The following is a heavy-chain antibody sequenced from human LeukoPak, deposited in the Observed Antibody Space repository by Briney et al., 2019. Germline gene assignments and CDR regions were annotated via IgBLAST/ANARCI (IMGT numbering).Heavy chain of an antibody. J-gene: IGHJ5*01. V-gene: IGHV3-53*01. CDR1: GFTVSTNY. CDR2: IYSGGRT. CDR3: ARVAVSGPTGWFDS. Sequence: GSLRLSCAASGFTVSTNYMNWVRQAPGKGLEWVSVIYSGGRTYYADSVKGRFTISGDNVDNVVYLQMNSLGAEDTAVYYCARVAVSGPTGWFDSWGQGTLVIVSS. D-gene: IGHD2-8*02.